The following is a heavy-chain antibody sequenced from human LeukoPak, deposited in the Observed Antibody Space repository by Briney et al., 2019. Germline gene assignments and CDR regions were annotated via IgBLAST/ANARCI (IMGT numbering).Heavy chain of an antibody. CDR1: GGTFSSYA. Sequence: GASVKVSCKASGGTFSSYAISWVRQAPGQGLEWMGGIIPIFGTANYAQKFQGRVTITADESTSTAYMELSSLRSGDTAVYYCARARQYSSSPNWFDPWGQGTLVTVSS. V-gene: IGHV1-69*01. J-gene: IGHJ5*02. CDR3: ARARQYSSSPNWFDP. CDR2: IIPIFGTA. D-gene: IGHD6-13*01.